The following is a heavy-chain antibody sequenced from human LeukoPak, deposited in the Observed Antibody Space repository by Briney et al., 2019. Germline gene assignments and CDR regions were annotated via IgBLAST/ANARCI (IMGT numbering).Heavy chain of an antibody. Sequence: SETLSLTCAVYGGSFSGYYWSWIRQPPGKGLEWIGEINHSGSTNYNPSLKSRVTISVDTSKNQFSLKLSSVTAADTAVYYCARVLVRQPPRDDAFDIWGQGTMVTVSS. D-gene: IGHD2-2*01. J-gene: IGHJ3*02. CDR2: INHSGST. V-gene: IGHV4-34*01. CDR1: GGSFSGYY. CDR3: ARVLVRQPPRDDAFDI.